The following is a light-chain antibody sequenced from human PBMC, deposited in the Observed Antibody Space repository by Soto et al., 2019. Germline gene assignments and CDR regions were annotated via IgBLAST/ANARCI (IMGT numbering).Light chain of an antibody. J-gene: IGKJ5*01. Sequence: DIQMTQSPSSLSASVGDRVTITCQASQDISNYLNWYQQKPGKAPKLLIYDASNLETGVPSRFSRSRSGTDFTFNISRLQPEDIATYYCQQYDNLPITFGQGTRLEIK. CDR3: QQYDNLPIT. CDR1: QDISNY. CDR2: DAS. V-gene: IGKV1-33*01.